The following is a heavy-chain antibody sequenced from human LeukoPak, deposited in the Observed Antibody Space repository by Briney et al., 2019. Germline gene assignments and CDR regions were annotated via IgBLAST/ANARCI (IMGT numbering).Heavy chain of an antibody. CDR2: ISYSGTT. CDR1: GFTFSSYW. D-gene: IGHD6-6*01. V-gene: IGHV4-59*12. Sequence: AGGSLRLSCAASGFTFSSYWMSWVRQPLGKGLEWIGTISYSGTTYYSPSLKSRVTISLDTSKNQFSLKLSSVTAADTAIYYCARDFSSSSTVYYYYYMDVWGKGTTVTVSS. CDR3: ARDFSSSSTVYYYYYMDV. J-gene: IGHJ6*03.